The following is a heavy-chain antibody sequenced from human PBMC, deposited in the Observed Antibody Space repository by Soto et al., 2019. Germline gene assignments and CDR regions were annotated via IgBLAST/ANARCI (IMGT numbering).Heavy chain of an antibody. CDR2: IYYSGST. Sequence: PSETLSLTCTVSGGSISSGDYYWSWIRQPPGKGLEWIGYIYYSGSTYYNPSLKNRVTISVDTSKNQFSLKLSSVTAADTAVYYCARDARLGYCSSTSCLGFDPWGQGTLVTVSS. CDR3: ARDARLGYCSSTSCLGFDP. CDR1: GGSISSGDYY. V-gene: IGHV4-30-4*01. D-gene: IGHD2-2*01. J-gene: IGHJ5*02.